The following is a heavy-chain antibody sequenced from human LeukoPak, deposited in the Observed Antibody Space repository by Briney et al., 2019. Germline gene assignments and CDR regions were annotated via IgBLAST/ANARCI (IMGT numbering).Heavy chain of an antibody. CDR3: ARAGPIAAAGSLIGMDV. CDR2: INHSGST. J-gene: IGHJ6*02. V-gene: IGHV4-34*01. Sequence: SETLSLTCAVYGGSFSGYYWSWIRQPPGKGLEWLGEINHSGSTNYNPSLKSRVTISVDTSKNQFSLKLSSVTAADTAVYYCARAGPIAAAGSLIGMDVWGQGTTVTVSS. CDR1: GGSFSGYY. D-gene: IGHD6-13*01.